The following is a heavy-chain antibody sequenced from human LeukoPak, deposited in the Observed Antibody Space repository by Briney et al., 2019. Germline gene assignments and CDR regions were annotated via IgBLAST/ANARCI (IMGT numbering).Heavy chain of an antibody. CDR3: SRDLLMYYSGSGEST. J-gene: IGHJ5*02. D-gene: IGHD3-10*01. V-gene: IGHV1-46*01. CDR1: GYTFTRYY. Sequence: ASVKVSCKASGYTFTRYYMHWVRQAPGQGLEWMGIIHPSSGSTSYAQKFEGRVTLTRDTSISTAFMELSSLRSDDTAMYYCSRDLLMYYSGSGESTWGQGTQVTVSS. CDR2: IHPSSGST.